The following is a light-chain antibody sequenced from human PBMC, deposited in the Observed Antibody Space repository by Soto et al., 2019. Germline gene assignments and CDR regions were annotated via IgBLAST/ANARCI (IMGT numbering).Light chain of an antibody. CDR3: LLSYSGARMV. Sequence: QLVVTQEPSLTVSPGGTVTLTCGSSTGAVTSGHYPYWFQQKPGQAPRTLIYDTSNKHSWTPARFSGSLLGGKAALTLSGAQPEDEAEYYCLLSYSGARMVFGGGTKLTVL. CDR1: TGAVTSGHY. J-gene: IGLJ2*01. CDR2: DTS. V-gene: IGLV7-46*01.